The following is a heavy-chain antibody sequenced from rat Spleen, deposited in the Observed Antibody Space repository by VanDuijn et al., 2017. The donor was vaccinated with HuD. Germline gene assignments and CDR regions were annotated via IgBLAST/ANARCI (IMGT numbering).Heavy chain of an antibody. D-gene: IGHD1-11*01. CDR2: ISSGGST. Sequence: QVQLKESGPGLVQPSQTLSLTCTVSGFSLTSYTVTWVRQPPGKGLEWIAAISSGGSTYYNSALKSRLSISRDTSKSQVFLEMNSLQTDDTAIYFCTRSYGGYTSNWFAYWGQGTLVTVSS. CDR1: GFSLTSYT. V-gene: IGHV2-6*01. J-gene: IGHJ3*01. CDR3: TRSYGGYTSNWFAY.